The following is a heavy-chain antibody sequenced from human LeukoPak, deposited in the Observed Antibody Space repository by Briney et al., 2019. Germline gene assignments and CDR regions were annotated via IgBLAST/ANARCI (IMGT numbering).Heavy chain of an antibody. CDR2: INPNSGGT. J-gene: IGHJ4*02. V-gene: IGHV1-2*04. D-gene: IGHD6-19*01. CDR1: GYTFTGYY. Sequence: ASVKVSCKASGYTFTGYYMHWVRQAPGQGLEWMGWINPNSGGTNYAQKFQGWVTMTRDTSISTAYMELSRLRSDDTAVYYCARGYSSGWYLEYWGQGTLVTVSS. CDR3: ARGYSSGWYLEY.